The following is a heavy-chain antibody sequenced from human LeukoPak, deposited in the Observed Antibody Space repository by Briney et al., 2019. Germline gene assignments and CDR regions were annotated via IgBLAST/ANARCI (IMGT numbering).Heavy chain of an antibody. V-gene: IGHV3-23*01. CDR3: ANSPRFLEWSFHY. CDR2: ISGSGGST. D-gene: IGHD3-3*01. J-gene: IGHJ4*02. CDR1: GFTFSSYA. Sequence: GGSLRLSCAASGFTFSSYAMSWVRQAPGKGLEWVSAISGSGGSTYYADSVKGRFTISRDNSKNTLYLQMNSLRAEDTAVYYCANSPRFLEWSFHYWGQGTLVTVSS.